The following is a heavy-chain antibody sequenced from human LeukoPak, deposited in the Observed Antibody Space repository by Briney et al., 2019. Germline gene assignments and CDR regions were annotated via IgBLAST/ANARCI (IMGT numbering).Heavy chain of an antibody. Sequence: SETLSLTCTVSGGSISSYYWSWIRQPPGKGLEWIGYIYHSGSTNYNPSLKSRVTISVDTSKNQFSLKLSSVTAADTAVYYCARESYCSGGSCYEEGAFDIWGQGTMVTVSS. CDR3: ARESYCSGGSCYEEGAFDI. CDR2: IYHSGST. D-gene: IGHD2-15*01. V-gene: IGHV4-59*01. J-gene: IGHJ3*02. CDR1: GGSISSYY.